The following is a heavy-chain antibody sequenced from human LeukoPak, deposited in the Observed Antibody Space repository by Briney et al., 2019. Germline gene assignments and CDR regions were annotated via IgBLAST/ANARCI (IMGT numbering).Heavy chain of an antibody. V-gene: IGHV4-4*07. CDR1: GASIRSYH. CDR3: GSSEVGRTTSGTHDF. J-gene: IGHJ4*02. Sequence: TSETLSLTCTVPGASIRSYHWSWIRQPAGKGLEWIGRFQTNGNTNSHPSLKSRVAMSVDASNNQFALRLSSVTAADTAVYYCGSSEVGRTTSGTHDFWGQGTLVTVSA. CDR2: FQTNGNT. D-gene: IGHD1-14*01.